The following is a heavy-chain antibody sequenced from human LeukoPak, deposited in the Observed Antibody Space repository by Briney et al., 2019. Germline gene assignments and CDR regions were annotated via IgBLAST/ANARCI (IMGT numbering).Heavy chain of an antibody. V-gene: IGHV4-34*01. CDR3: ARGLSSGWVDH. CDR2: VHHSGIT. Sequence: SETLSLTCAVYGGSFTTYYWTWIRQPPGKGLEWIGEVHHSGITNYKPSLGSRVTISRDTSKNQFSLNLISVTAADTAVYYCARGLSSGWVDHWGQGTLVTVSS. D-gene: IGHD6-19*01. J-gene: IGHJ4*02. CDR1: GGSFTTYY.